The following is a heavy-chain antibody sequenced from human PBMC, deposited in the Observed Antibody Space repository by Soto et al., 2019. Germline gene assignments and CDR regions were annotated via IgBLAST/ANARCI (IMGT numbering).Heavy chain of an antibody. V-gene: IGHV3-23*01. CDR1: GFSFSNYA. D-gene: IGHD3-9*01. Sequence: GGSLRLSCAASGFSFSNYAVNWVRQAPGKGLEWVSLISAGGGGTYYADSLRGRFTISRDNAKNSLYLQMNSLRAEDTAVYYCARDHITTGSLVDYWGQGTLVTVSS. CDR3: ARDHITTGSLVDY. CDR2: ISAGGGGT. J-gene: IGHJ4*02.